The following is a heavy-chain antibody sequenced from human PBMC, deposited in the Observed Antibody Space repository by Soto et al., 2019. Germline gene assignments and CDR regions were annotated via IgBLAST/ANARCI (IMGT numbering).Heavy chain of an antibody. CDR2: ISYDGSNK. CDR1: GFTFSGYG. D-gene: IGHD1-26*01. CDR3: ATLPRQWELRVAGMDV. J-gene: IGHJ6*02. Sequence: SGGSLRLSCAASGFTFSGYGMHWVRQAPGKGLEWVAVISYDGSNKYYADPVKGRFTISRDNSKNTLYLQMNSLRAEDTAVYYCATLPRQWELRVAGMDVWGQGTTVTVSS. V-gene: IGHV3-30*03.